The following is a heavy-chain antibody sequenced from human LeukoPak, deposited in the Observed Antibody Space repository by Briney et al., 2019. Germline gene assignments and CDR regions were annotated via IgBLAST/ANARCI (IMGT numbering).Heavy chain of an antibody. CDR1: GFTFSNYA. D-gene: IGHD4-11*01. CDR2: IGGSGGDT. J-gene: IGHJ4*02. CDR3: ARAHPGDYSDFQFDY. Sequence: PGGSLRLSCAASGFTFSNYAMNWVRQAPGKGLEWVSVIGGSGGDTYYADSVKGRFTISRDNAKNSLYLQMNSLRAEDTAVYYCARAHPGDYSDFQFDYWGQGTLVTVSS. V-gene: IGHV3-23*01.